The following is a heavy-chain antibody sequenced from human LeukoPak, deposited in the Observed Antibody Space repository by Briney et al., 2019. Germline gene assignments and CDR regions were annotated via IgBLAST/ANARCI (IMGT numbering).Heavy chain of an antibody. CDR2: ISPDGNNK. CDR3: AKFSGSYYYYYAMDV. V-gene: IGHV3-30*18. Sequence: GGSLRLSCAASGFTFSTSGMHWGRQAPGKGLEWVAVISPDGNNKYYADSVKGRFTISRDNSKNTLDLQMDGLGAENTAVYYCAKFSGSYYYYYAMDVWGQGTTVTVSS. CDR1: GFTFSTSG. J-gene: IGHJ6*02. D-gene: IGHD1-26*01.